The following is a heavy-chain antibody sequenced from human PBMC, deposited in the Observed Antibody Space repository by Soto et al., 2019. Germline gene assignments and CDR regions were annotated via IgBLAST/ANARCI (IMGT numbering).Heavy chain of an antibody. V-gene: IGHV3-30*18. CDR2: ISYDGSNK. CDR1: GFTFSSYG. D-gene: IGHD5-12*01. Sequence: PGGSLRLSCAASGFTFSSYGMHWVRQAPGKGLEWVAVISYDGSNKYYADSVKGRFTISRDNSKNTLYLQMGSLRAEDTAVYYCAKENVEMATIEGFDYWGQGTLVTVSS. CDR3: AKENVEMATIEGFDY. J-gene: IGHJ4*02.